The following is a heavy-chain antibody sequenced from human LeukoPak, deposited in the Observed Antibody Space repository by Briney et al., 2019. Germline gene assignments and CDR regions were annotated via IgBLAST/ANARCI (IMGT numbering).Heavy chain of an antibody. CDR2: IYHSGST. J-gene: IGHJ5*02. D-gene: IGHD6-13*01. V-gene: IGHV4-30-2*01. CDR1: GGSISSGGYS. Sequence: PSETLSLTCAVSGGSISSGGYSWSWIRQPPGKGLEWIGYIYHSGSTYYNPSLKSRVTISVDRSKNQFSLKLSSVTAADTAVYYCARDAGGSSSWYNWFDPWGQGTLVTVSS. CDR3: ARDAGGSSSWYNWFDP.